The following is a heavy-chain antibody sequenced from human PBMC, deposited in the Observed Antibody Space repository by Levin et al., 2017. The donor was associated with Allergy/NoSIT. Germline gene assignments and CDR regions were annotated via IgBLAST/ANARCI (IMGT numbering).Heavy chain of an antibody. D-gene: IGHD6-13*01. Sequence: SETLSLTCTVSGGSITSYYWSWIRQPPGKGLEWIGYIYYSGNTNYNPSLKSRVTISADASKNQFSLKLSSVTAADTAVYYCARVGVGQQLVRNWGQGTLVTVSS. J-gene: IGHJ4*02. V-gene: IGHV4-59*01. CDR3: ARVGVGQQLVRN. CDR2: IYYSGNT. CDR1: GGSITSYY.